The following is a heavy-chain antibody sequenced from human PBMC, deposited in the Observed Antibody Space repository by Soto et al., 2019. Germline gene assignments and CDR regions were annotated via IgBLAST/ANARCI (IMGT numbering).Heavy chain of an antibody. V-gene: IGHV4-59*01. J-gene: IGHJ4*02. D-gene: IGHD2-8*01. CDR1: GGSISSYY. Sequence: QVPLQESGPGLVKPSETLSLTCTVSGGSISSYYWSWIRQPPGKGLEWIGYIYYSGSTNYNPSLKSRVTISVDTSKNQFSLKLSSVTAADTAVYYCARRYAGNFDYWGQGTLVTVSS. CDR2: IYYSGST. CDR3: ARRYAGNFDY.